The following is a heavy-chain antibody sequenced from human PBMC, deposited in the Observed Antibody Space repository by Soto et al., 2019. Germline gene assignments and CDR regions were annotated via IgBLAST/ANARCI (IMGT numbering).Heavy chain of an antibody. J-gene: IGHJ4*02. CDR3: AKEQGSLYDILTGYYNRALDY. Sequence: PSETLSLTCTVSGDSISTFYWSWIRQPPGKGLEWIGYIHYSGSTNYNPSLKSQVIISVDTSKNQFSLKLSSVTAEDTAVYYCAKEQGSLYDILTGYYNRALDYWGQGTLVTVSS. CDR1: GDSISTFY. D-gene: IGHD3-9*01. CDR2: IHYSGST. V-gene: IGHV4-59*01.